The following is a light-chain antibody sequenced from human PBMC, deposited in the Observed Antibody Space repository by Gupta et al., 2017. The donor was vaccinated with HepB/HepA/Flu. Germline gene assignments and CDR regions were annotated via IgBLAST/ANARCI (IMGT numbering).Light chain of an antibody. CDR1: QSVSSY. CDR2: DAS. CDR3: QQRINGPLT. Sequence: EIVLTQSPATLSLSPGERATLSCRASQSVSSYVAWYQQRPGQAPRLLIYDASNRATGIPARCSGSGSGTDCTLTISSLEPEDFAVYYCQQRINGPLTFGGGTKVEIK. J-gene: IGKJ4*01. V-gene: IGKV3-11*01.